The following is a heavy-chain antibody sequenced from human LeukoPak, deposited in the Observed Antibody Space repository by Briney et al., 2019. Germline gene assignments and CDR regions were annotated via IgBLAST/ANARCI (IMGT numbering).Heavy chain of an antibody. V-gene: IGHV1-69*04. CDR3: ARDRPPSDIVVVPAAQIYYGMDV. D-gene: IGHD2-2*01. CDR2: IIPILGIA. CDR1: GYTFTSYG. J-gene: IGHJ6*02. Sequence: SVKVSCKASGYTFTSYGISWVRQAPGQGLEWMGRIIPILGIANYAQKFQGRVTITADKSTSTAYMELSSLRSEDTAVYYCARDRPPSDIVVVPAAQIYYGMDVWGQGTTVTVSS.